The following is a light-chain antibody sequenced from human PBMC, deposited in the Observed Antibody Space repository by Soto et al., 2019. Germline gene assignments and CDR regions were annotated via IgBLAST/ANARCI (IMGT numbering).Light chain of an antibody. Sequence: QSVLTQPASVSGSPGQSMTISCTGSSSDVGGYHYVSWYQQHPGKAPKLIIYQVSHRPSGVSDRFSGSKSGNTASLTISGLQGEDEATYYCSSFTSTHTYVFGTGTKVTLL. V-gene: IGLV2-14*03. CDR2: QVS. CDR3: SSFTSTHTYV. J-gene: IGLJ1*01. CDR1: SSDVGGYHY.